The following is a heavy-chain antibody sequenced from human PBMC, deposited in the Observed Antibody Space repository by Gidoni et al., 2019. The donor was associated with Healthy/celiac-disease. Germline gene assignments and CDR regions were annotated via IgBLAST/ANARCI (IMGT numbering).Heavy chain of an antibody. CDR2: IRSKAYGGTT. CDR3: TRDPPGGARTPYYYDSRGDAFDI. J-gene: IGHJ3*02. Sequence: GFTFGDYAMSWFRQAPGKGLEWVGFIRSKAYGGTTEYAASVKGRFTISRDDSKSIAYLQMNSLKTEDTAVYYCTRDPPGGARTPYYYDSRGDAFDIWGQGTMVTVSS. D-gene: IGHD3-22*01. CDR1: GFTFGDYA. V-gene: IGHV3-49*03.